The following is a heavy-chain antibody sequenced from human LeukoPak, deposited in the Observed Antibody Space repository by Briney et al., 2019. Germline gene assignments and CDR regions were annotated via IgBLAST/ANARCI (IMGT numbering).Heavy chain of an antibody. J-gene: IGHJ5*02. D-gene: IGHD2-15*01. Sequence: SETLSLTCNVSGGSISSYYWSWIRQPPGKGLEWIGCINYSGSTNYNPSLKSRVTISVDTSKNQFSLKLSSVTAADTAVYYCARMVGCSGGSCYWFDPWGQGTLVTVSS. CDR3: ARMVGCSGGSCYWFDP. CDR2: INYSGST. CDR1: GGSISSYY. V-gene: IGHV4-59*01.